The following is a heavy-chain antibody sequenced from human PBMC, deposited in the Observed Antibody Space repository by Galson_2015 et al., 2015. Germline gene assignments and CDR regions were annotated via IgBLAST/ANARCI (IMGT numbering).Heavy chain of an antibody. J-gene: IGHJ3*02. CDR1: GYTFTSYY. V-gene: IGHV1-46*01. Sequence: SVKVSCKASGYTFTSYYMHWVRQAPGQGLEWMGIINPSAGNTNYAQRFQGRVTLTRDTSTSTLYMELSSLISEDTAVYYCARAAYGSGTYGAFDNWGQGTMVTVSS. CDR3: ARAAYGSGTYGAFDN. D-gene: IGHD3-10*01. CDR2: INPSAGNT.